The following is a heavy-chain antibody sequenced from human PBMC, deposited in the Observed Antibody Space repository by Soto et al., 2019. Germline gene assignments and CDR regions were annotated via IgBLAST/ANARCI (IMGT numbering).Heavy chain of an antibody. D-gene: IGHD3-22*01. CDR2: IKSKTDGGTT. CDR3: TTDQYYYDSSGQPGGFDY. CDR1: GFTFSNAW. Sequence: GGSLRLSCAASGFTFSNAWMNWVRQAPGKGLEWVGRIKSKTDGGTTDYAAPVKGRFTITRDDLKNTLYLQMNSLKTEDTAVYYCTTDQYYYDSSGQPGGFDYWGQGTLVTVSS. V-gene: IGHV3-15*07. J-gene: IGHJ4*02.